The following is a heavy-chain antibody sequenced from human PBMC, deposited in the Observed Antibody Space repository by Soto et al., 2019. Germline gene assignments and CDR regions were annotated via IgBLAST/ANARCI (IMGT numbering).Heavy chain of an antibody. J-gene: IGHJ5*02. CDR1: GFTFSSYS. V-gene: IGHV3-21*01. CDR2: ISSSSSYI. CDR3: AGDSSGYYYGGDDWFDP. D-gene: IGHD3-22*01. Sequence: PGGSLRLSCAASGFTFSSYSMNWVRQAPGKGLEWVSSISSSSSYIYYADSVKGRFTISRDNAKNSLYLQMNSPRAEDTAVYYCAGDSSGYYYGGDDWFDPWGQGTLVTVSS.